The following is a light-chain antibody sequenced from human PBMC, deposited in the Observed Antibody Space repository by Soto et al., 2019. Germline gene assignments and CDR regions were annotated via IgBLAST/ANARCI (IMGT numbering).Light chain of an antibody. J-gene: IGKJ4*01. Sequence: ENVLTQFPVTLSLSPRERATLSCRASQNAHTSLAWYRQKPGQAPRLLIYDASKRAAGIPARFSGSGSGTDFTLPISSLEPEDSAIYYCQHRSNWTLFTFGGGTKVEIK. CDR3: QHRSNWTLFT. CDR1: QNAHTS. CDR2: DAS. V-gene: IGKV3-11*01.